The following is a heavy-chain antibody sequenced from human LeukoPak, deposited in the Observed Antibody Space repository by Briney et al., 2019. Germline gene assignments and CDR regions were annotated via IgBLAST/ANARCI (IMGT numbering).Heavy chain of an antibody. CDR1: GFTFSSYS. V-gene: IGHV3-48*02. J-gene: IGHJ5*02. CDR3: ARDLEKVLLWFRESA. Sequence: GGSLRLSCAASGFTFSSYSMNWVRQAPGKGLEWVSYISSSSTIYYADSVKGRFTISRDNAKNSLYLQMNSLRDEDTAVYYCARDLEKVLLWFRESAWSQGTLVTVSS. CDR2: ISSSSTI. D-gene: IGHD3-10*01.